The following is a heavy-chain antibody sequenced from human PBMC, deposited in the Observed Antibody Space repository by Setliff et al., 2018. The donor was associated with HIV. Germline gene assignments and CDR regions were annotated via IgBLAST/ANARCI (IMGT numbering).Heavy chain of an antibody. D-gene: IGHD1-26*01. CDR1: GGSFSDYY. CDR2: ISHSGNT. Sequence: SETLSLTCAVYGGSFSDYYWTWIRQPPGKGLEWIAEISHSGNTNYNPSLKSRVTISLDPSKNQFSLHLRSATAADTAVYYCARGRPAIVTAPGVEGDYWGQGTLVTVSS. CDR3: ARGRPAIVTAPGVEGDY. V-gene: IGHV4-34*01. J-gene: IGHJ4*02.